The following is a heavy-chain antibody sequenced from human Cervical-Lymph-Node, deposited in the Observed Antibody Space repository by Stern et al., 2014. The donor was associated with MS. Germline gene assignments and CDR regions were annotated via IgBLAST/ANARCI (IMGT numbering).Heavy chain of an antibody. Sequence: VQLVESGPGLVKPSETLSLTCTVSGGAVSDYYWTWIRQRPGKGLEWIGYISDTGITNYNPSLHSRVTITLDTSQNQVSLRLRSVTAADTAVYYCARDPSTTASDWFFDLWGRGSLVTVSS. J-gene: IGHJ2*01. CDR2: ISDTGIT. D-gene: IGHD2-21*02. CDR3: ARDPSTTASDWFFDL. V-gene: IGHV4-59*02. CDR1: GGAVSDYY.